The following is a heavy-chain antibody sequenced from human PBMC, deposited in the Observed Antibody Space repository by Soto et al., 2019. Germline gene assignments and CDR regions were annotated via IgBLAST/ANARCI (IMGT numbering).Heavy chain of an antibody. D-gene: IGHD2-2*01. Sequence: QVQLVQSGAEVKKPGSSVKVSCKASGGTFSSYTISWVRQAPGQGLEWMGRIIPILGIANYAQKFQGRVTITADKSTSTAYMELSSLRSEDTAVYYCARKGGPVVPAASPGQDWFDPWGHGTLVTVSS. J-gene: IGHJ5*02. CDR1: GGTFSSYT. CDR2: IIPILGIA. CDR3: ARKGGPVVPAASPGQDWFDP. V-gene: IGHV1-69*02.